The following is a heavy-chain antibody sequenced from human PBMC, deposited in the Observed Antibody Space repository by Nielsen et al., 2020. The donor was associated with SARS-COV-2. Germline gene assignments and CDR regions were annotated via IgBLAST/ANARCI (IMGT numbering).Heavy chain of an antibody. D-gene: IGHD6-13*01. CDR3: ASTFTGAAAGTWWFDP. CDR1: GGSISHFY. Sequence: SETLSLTCTVSGGSISHFYWSWIRQPPGKGLEWIGYIYHYGRTDFNPSLESRATISVDTSKNQLSLKLSSVTAADTAVYYCASTFTGAAAGTWWFDPWGQGTLVTVSS. V-gene: IGHV4-59*01. J-gene: IGHJ5*02. CDR2: IYHYGRT.